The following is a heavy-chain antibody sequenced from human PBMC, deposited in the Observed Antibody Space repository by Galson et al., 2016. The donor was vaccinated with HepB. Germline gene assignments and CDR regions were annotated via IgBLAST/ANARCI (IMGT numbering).Heavy chain of an antibody. D-gene: IGHD3-16*01. J-gene: IGHJ3*02. V-gene: IGHV4-39*07. Sequence: ETLSLTCTVSGGPLSRSYSYWGWIRQPPGKGLEWIGSFHYGGSTYYNPSLKSRFTISVDTSKNQFSLKLSSVTAADTAVYYWARGGRPRIWGQGTMVTVSS. CDR1: GGPLSRSYSY. CDR3: ARGGRPRI. CDR2: FHYGGST.